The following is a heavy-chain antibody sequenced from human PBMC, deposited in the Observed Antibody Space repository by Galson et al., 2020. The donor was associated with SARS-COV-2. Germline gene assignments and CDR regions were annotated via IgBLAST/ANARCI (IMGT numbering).Heavy chain of an antibody. V-gene: IGHV1-8*01. Sequence: ASVKVSCKASGYTFTSYDINWVRQATGQGLEWMGWMNPNSGNTGYAQKFQGRVTMTRNTSISTAYMELSSLRSEDTAVYYCARGIGLTNWFDPWGQGTLVTVSS. D-gene: IGHD2-21*01. CDR1: GYTFTSYD. CDR2: MNPNSGNT. CDR3: ARGIGLTNWFDP. J-gene: IGHJ5*02.